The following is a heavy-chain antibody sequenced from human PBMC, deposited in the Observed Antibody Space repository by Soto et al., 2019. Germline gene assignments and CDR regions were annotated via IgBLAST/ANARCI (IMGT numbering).Heavy chain of an antibody. CDR2: INPSGGST. D-gene: IGHD3-9*01. CDR3: AILTPHNNILPVFRDP. Sequence: GASVKVSCKASGYTFTSYYMHWVRQAPGQGLEWMGIINPSGGSTSYAQKFQGRVTMTRDTSTSTVYMELSSLRSEDTAVYYCAILTPHNNILPVFRDPWGKGPRVPVSS. J-gene: IGHJ5*02. V-gene: IGHV1-46*01. CDR1: GYTFTSYY.